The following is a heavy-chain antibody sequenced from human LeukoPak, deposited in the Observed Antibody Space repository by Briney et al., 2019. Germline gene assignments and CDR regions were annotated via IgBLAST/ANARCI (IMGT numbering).Heavy chain of an antibody. J-gene: IGHJ4*02. D-gene: IGHD2-2*02. Sequence: PGGSLRLSCAASGFTFSDYYMSWIRQAPGKGLEWVSYISSSGSTIYYADSVKGRFTISRDNSKNTLFLQMNSLGVGDTAVYYCARGDTSFDYWGQGTLVTVSS. V-gene: IGHV3-11*04. CDR3: ARGDTSFDY. CDR1: GFTFSDYY. CDR2: ISSSGSTI.